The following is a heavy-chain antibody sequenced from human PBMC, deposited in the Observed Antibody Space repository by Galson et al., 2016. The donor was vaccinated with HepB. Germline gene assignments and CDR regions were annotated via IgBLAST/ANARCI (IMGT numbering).Heavy chain of an antibody. D-gene: IGHD6-13*01. CDR1: GESFRDYA. CDR3: ARGRPPIRSSTWNLTFNRLDY. Sequence: SETLSLTCAVYGESFRDYAWNWIRQPPGKGPEWIGEVSHSGKTDYSPSLKSRVTISVDTSKAQFSLKLSPVTAADTAVYYCARGRPPIRSSTWNLTFNRLDYWGHGILVTVSS. V-gene: IGHV4-34*01. J-gene: IGHJ4*01. CDR2: VSHSGKT.